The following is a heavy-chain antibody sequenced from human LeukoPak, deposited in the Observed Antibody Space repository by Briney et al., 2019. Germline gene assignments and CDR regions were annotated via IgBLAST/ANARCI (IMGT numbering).Heavy chain of an antibody. V-gene: IGHV4-39*01. Sequence: PSETLSLTCTVSGGPISSSSYYWGWIRRPPGKGLEWIGSIYYSGSTYYNPSLKSRVTISVDTSKNQFSLKLTSMTAADTAVYYCARHPTVAGSNCFDPWGQGTLVTVSS. D-gene: IGHD6-19*01. J-gene: IGHJ5*02. CDR3: ARHPTVAGSNCFDP. CDR2: IYYSGST. CDR1: GGPISSSSYY.